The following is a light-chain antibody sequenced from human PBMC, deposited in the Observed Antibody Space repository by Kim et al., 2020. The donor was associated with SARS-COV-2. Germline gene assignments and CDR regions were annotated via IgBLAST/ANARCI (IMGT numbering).Light chain of an antibody. CDR3: SSYTSSSTYV. Sequence: GQSITISCTETSSDVGGYNFVSWYQQHPGKAPKVMIYDVGNRPSGVSNRFSGSKSGNTASLTISGLQAEDEADYYCSSYTSSSTYVFGTGTKVTVL. CDR2: DVG. V-gene: IGLV2-14*03. J-gene: IGLJ1*01. CDR1: SSDVGGYNF.